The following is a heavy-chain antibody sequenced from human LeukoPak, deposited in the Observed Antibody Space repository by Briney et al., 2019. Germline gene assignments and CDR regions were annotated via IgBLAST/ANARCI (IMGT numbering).Heavy chain of an antibody. CDR2: INAGNGNT. Sequence: GASVKVSCKASGYTFTNYAMHWVRQAPGQRLEWMGWINAGNGNTKYSQKFQGRVTITRDTSASTAYMELSSLRSEDTAVYYCARVREYHYGSGSSNWFDPWGQGTLVTVSP. V-gene: IGHV1-3*01. D-gene: IGHD3-10*01. CDR1: GYTFTNYA. CDR3: ARVREYHYGSGSSNWFDP. J-gene: IGHJ5*02.